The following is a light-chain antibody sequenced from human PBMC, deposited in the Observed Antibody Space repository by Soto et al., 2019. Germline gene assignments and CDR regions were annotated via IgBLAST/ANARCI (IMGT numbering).Light chain of an antibody. CDR2: DVS. CDR1: SSDVGGYNY. CDR3: CSYAGSPYV. V-gene: IGLV2-11*01. Sequence: QSALTQPRSVSGSPGQSVTISCTGTSSDVGGYNYVSWYQQHPGKAPKVMIYDVSKRPSGVPDRFSGSKSGNTAPLTISGLQAEDEADYYCCSYAGSPYVFGTGTKLTVL. J-gene: IGLJ1*01.